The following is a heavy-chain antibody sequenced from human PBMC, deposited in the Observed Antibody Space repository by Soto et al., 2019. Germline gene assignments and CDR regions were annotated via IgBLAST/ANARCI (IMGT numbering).Heavy chain of an antibody. CDR2: ISSSSSYI. CDR3: ASIRGNWPNY. V-gene: IGHV3-21*01. D-gene: IGHD2-15*01. Sequence: LRLSCAASGFTFSSYSMNWVRRAPGKGLEWVSSISSSSSYIYYADSVKGRFTISRDNAKNSLYLQMNSLRAEDTAVYYCASIRGNWPNYWGQGTLVTVSS. CDR1: GFTFSSYS. J-gene: IGHJ4*02.